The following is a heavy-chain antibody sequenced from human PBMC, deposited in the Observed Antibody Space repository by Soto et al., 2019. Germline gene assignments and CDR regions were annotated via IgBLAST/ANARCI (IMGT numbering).Heavy chain of an antibody. D-gene: IGHD3-9*01. CDR2: IYFRGNT. CDR1: GDSINSDKYY. J-gene: IGHJ4*02. Sequence: KLRETLSLTCSVSGDSINSDKYYWGWIRQPPGKGLEWIGSIYFRGNTYYNPSLQTRVTISLDKSKSQFSLKLNSVTAADSAVYFCARLEGLATISYYFDFWGQGALVTVSS. CDR3: ARLEGLATISYYFDF. V-gene: IGHV4-39*01.